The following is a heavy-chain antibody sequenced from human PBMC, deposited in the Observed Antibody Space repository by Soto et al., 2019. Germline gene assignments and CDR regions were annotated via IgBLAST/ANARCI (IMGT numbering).Heavy chain of an antibody. CDR1: GFTFSSYG. D-gene: IGHD6-13*01. CDR3: ERGQQLVYYYYGMDV. J-gene: IGHJ6*02. Sequence: QVQLVESGGGVVQPGRSLRLSCAASGFTFSSYGMYWVRQAPGKGLEWVAVIWYDGSNKYYADSVKGRFTISRDNSKNTMYLQMNSLRAEDTAVYYCERGQQLVYYYYGMDVWGQGTTVTVSS. V-gene: IGHV3-33*01. CDR2: IWYDGSNK.